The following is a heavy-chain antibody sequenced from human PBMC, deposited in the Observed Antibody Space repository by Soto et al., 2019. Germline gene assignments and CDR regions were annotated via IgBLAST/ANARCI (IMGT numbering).Heavy chain of an antibody. CDR1: GGSISSYY. CDR3: ARDSNYYDRSGYYPWDFDYGMDV. Sequence: KPSETLSLTCTVSGGSISSYYWSWIRQPPGKGLEWIGYIYYSGSTNYNPSLKSRVTISVDTSKNQFSLKLSSVTAADTAVYYCARDSNYYDRSGYYPWDFDYGMDVWGQGTTVTVSS. CDR2: IYYSGST. V-gene: IGHV4-59*01. D-gene: IGHD3-22*01. J-gene: IGHJ6*02.